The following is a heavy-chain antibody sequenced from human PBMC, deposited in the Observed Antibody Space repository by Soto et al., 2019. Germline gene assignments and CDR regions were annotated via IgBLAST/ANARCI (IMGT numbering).Heavy chain of an antibody. V-gene: IGHV1-69*01. Sequence: QVQLVQSGAEVKQPGSSVKVSCKTSGVSFNHNGIGWVRQAPGHGLEWMGGVSPPFRTSNYARKFQGRISITADASTGTVNMELSSLTSEDTAQYYCARVLYYGSGSYSPYGMDVWGQGTTVTVSS. CDR2: VSPPFRTS. J-gene: IGHJ6*02. CDR3: ARVLYYGSGSYSPYGMDV. CDR1: GVSFNHNG. D-gene: IGHD3-10*01.